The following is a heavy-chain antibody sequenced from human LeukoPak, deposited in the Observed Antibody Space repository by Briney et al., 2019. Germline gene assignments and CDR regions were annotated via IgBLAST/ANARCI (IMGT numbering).Heavy chain of an antibody. CDR1: GFTFSSYA. Sequence: LPGGSLRLSCAASGFTFSSYAMSWVRQAPGKGLEWVSAISGSGGSTYYADSVKGRFTISRDNSKNTLYLQMSSLRAEDTAVYYCAKAKRTGRTYWYYYGMDVWGQGTTVTVSS. D-gene: IGHD1-14*01. CDR2: ISGSGGST. V-gene: IGHV3-23*01. CDR3: AKAKRTGRTYWYYYGMDV. J-gene: IGHJ6*02.